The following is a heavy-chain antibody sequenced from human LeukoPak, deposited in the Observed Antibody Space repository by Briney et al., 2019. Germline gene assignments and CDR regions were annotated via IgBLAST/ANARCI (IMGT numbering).Heavy chain of an antibody. Sequence: GRSLRLSCAASGFTLSSHGMHWVRQAPGKGLEWVAAIWYDGSYKYYADSVKGRFTISRDDSKSALYLQMNSLKTEDTAMYYCTTLYGSGNYYWGQGTLVTVSS. J-gene: IGHJ4*02. CDR3: TTLYGSGNYY. V-gene: IGHV3-33*01. CDR2: IWYDGSYK. D-gene: IGHD3-10*01. CDR1: GFTLSSHG.